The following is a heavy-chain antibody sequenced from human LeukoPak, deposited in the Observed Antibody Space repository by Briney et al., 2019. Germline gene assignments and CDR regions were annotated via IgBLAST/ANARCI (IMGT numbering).Heavy chain of an antibody. D-gene: IGHD4-23*01. CDR3: ARMGSTVGPL. Sequence: GGSLRLSWEASGFTSSSNNMSWVRQAPGRGLEWVSVIYSGGSTYYADSVKGRFTISRDNSKNTLYLQMNSLRAEDTAVYYCARMGSTVGPLWGQGTLVTVSS. J-gene: IGHJ4*02. CDR2: IYSGGST. CDR1: GFTSSSNN. V-gene: IGHV3-53*01.